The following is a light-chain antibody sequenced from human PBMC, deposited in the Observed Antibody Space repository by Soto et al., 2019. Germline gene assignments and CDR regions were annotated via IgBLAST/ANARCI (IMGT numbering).Light chain of an antibody. CDR3: QQYDNLPRT. Sequence: DIQMTQSPSSLSASVGDRVTITCQASQDITNFLNWYQQKPGKAPKLLIYDASSLETGVPSRFSGSGSGTDFTFTISSLQPEDIATYYCQQYDNLPRTFGPGTKLEI. V-gene: IGKV1-33*01. CDR1: QDITNF. CDR2: DAS. J-gene: IGKJ2*01.